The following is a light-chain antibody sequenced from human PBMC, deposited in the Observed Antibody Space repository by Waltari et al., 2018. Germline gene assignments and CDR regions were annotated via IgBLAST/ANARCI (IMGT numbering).Light chain of an antibody. CDR1: QGISSY. J-gene: IGKJ1*01. Sequence: IQMSQSPSSLSASVGDRVTITCRASQGISSYLNWYQQKPGKAPKLLIYYANSLASGVPSRFSGSGSGTDFTLTISSLQPEDVATYYCQQGNSDPWTFGQGTKVEIK. CDR3: QQGNSDPWT. V-gene: IGKV1-13*02. CDR2: YAN.